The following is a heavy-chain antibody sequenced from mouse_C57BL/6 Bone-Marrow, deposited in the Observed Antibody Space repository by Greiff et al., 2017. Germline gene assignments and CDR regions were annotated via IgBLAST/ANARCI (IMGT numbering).Heavy chain of an antibody. V-gene: IGHV5-16*01. CDR1: GFTFSDYY. CDR2: INYDGSST. J-gene: IGHJ2*01. CDR3: ARDDYYGSSYDY. Sequence: EVKVVESEGGLVQPGSSMKLSCTASGFTFSDYYMAWVRQVPEKGLEWVANINYDGSSTYYLDSLKSRFIISRDNAKNILYLQMSSLQSEDTATYDCARDDYYGSSYDYWGQGTTLTVSS. D-gene: IGHD1-1*01.